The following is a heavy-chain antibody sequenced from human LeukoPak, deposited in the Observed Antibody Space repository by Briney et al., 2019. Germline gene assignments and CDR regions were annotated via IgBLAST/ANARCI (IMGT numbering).Heavy chain of an antibody. V-gene: IGHV4-59*01. CDR3: VAGIDY. Sequence: SETLSLTCAVYGGSFSGYYWSWIRQPPGKGLEWIGYIYYSGSTNYNPSLKSRVTISVDTSKNQFSLKLSSVTAADTAVYYCVAGIDYWGQGTLVTVSS. CDR2: IYYSGST. J-gene: IGHJ4*02. CDR1: GGSFSGYY. D-gene: IGHD6-19*01.